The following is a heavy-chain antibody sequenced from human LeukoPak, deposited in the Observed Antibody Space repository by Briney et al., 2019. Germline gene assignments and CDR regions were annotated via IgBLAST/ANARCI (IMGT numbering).Heavy chain of an antibody. V-gene: IGHV4-59*01. D-gene: IGHD5-12*01. Sequence: PSETLSLTCTVSGGSISSYYWSSIRQPPRKGLEWSGYIYDSGSTNYNPSLKSRVTISVDTSKNQFSLKLSSVTAADTAVYYCARGGSAYDSFYYYGMDVWGQGTTVTVPS. CDR3: ARGGSAYDSFYYYGMDV. CDR1: GGSISSYY. CDR2: IYDSGST. J-gene: IGHJ6*02.